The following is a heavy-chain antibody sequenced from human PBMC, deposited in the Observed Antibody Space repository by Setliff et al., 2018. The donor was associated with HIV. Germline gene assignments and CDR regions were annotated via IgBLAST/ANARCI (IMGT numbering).Heavy chain of an antibody. Sequence: GASVKVSCKASGFTFNHYALSWVRQAPGQRPEWMGGTIPMSDIPNYAQNFQGRVTITADHSTTTTYMELSSLSSEDTAVYYCARVGPWYYGRSGYLASWDYWGQGTQVTVSS. V-gene: IGHV1-69*10. CDR3: ARVGPWYYGRSGYLASWDY. D-gene: IGHD3-22*01. CDR2: TIPMSDIP. J-gene: IGHJ4*02. CDR1: GFTFNHYA.